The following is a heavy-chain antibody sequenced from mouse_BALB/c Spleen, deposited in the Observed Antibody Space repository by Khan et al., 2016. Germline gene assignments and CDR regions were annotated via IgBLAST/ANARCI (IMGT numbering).Heavy chain of an antibody. J-gene: IGHJ3*01. Sequence: VQLQESGAELMKPGASMKISCKATGYTFSNYWIEWVRQRPGHGLEWIGEILPGSGHTNCNEKFRGKATFTAETSSNTAYMQRSRLISEDSAVYYCARNSDSYWFADWGQGTLVTVSA. CDR2: ILPGSGHT. D-gene: IGHD2-12*01. CDR3: ARNSDSYWFAD. CDR1: GYTFSNYW. V-gene: IGHV1-9*01.